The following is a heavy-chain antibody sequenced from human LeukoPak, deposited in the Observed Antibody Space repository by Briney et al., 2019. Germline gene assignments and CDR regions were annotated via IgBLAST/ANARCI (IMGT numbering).Heavy chain of an antibody. J-gene: IGHJ4*02. CDR1: GGSISSSNW. Sequence: SETLSLTCAVSGGSISSSNWWSWVRQPPGKGLEWIGEIYHSGSTNYNPSLKSRVTISVDTSKNQFSLKLNSVTAADTAVYYCARDKTGIFDYWGRGTLVTVSS. CDR2: IYHSGST. CDR3: ARDKTGIFDY. V-gene: IGHV4-4*02. D-gene: IGHD7-27*01.